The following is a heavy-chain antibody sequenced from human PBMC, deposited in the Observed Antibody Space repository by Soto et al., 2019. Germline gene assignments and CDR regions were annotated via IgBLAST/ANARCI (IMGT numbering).Heavy chain of an antibody. D-gene: IGHD6-6*01. Sequence: QVQLLQSGAEVKKPGASVKVSCKASGYTFTNYGITWVRQAPGQGLEWMGWISAYNGDTHYTQRLQGRVTMTTETSTSTAYMELRGLRSDDTAVYYCARVPQLVRDFFHPMDVWAKGPTFTVSS. V-gene: IGHV1-18*01. CDR2: ISAYNGDT. CDR1: GYTFTNYG. CDR3: ARVPQLVRDFFHPMDV. J-gene: IGHJ6*03.